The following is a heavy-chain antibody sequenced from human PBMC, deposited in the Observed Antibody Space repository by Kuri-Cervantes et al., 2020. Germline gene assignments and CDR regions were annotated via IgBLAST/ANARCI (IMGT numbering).Heavy chain of an antibody. J-gene: IGHJ3*02. CDR3: AKGPGGKLDAFDI. D-gene: IGHD1-14*01. CDR2: ISDDENNK. Sequence: GESLKISCAASGFTFSNYGMHWVRQAPGKGLEWVAVISDDENNKHYADSVKGRFTISRDNAKNSLYLQMNSQRAEDTALYYCAKGPGGKLDAFDIWGQGTMVTVSS. V-gene: IGHV3-30*18. CDR1: GFTFSNYG.